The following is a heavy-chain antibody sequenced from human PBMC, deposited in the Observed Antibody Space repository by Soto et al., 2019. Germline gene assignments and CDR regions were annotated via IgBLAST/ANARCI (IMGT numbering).Heavy chain of an antibody. D-gene: IGHD3-3*01. CDR3: ARDGDYDFWSGYYTDYAFHI. V-gene: IGHV3-33*01. CDR1: VFTFSSYG. CDR2: IWYDGSNK. J-gene: IGHJ3*02. Sequence: VGSLRLSCAASVFTFSSYGMHCVRHSPGKGLEWVAVIWYDGSNKYYADSVKGRFTISRDNSKNTLYLQMNSLRAEDTAVYYCARDGDYDFWSGYYTDYAFHIWGQATMVNVS.